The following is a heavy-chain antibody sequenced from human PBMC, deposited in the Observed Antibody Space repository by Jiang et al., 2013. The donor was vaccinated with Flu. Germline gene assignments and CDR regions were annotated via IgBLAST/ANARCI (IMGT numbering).Heavy chain of an antibody. CDR2: INHSGST. D-gene: IGHD3-22*01. J-gene: IGHJ4*02. V-gene: IGHV4-34*01. Sequence: LLKPSETLSLTCAVYGGSFSGYYWSWIRQPPGKGLEWIGEINHSGSTNYNPSLKSRVTISVDTSKNQFSLKLSSVTAADTAVYYCARGRRPAYYDSSGYYAYWGQGTLVTVSS. CDR3: ARGRRPAYYDSSGYYAY. CDR1: GGSFSGYY.